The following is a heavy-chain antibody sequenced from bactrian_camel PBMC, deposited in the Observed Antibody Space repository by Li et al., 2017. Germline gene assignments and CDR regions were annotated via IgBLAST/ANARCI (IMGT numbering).Heavy chain of an antibody. CDR1: GFTFSIHG. Sequence: DVQLVESGGDLVQPGGSLTLSCAASGFTFSIHGMSWVRQAPGKGLEWVSIINRGGTTYYADSMKGRFTISRDNATNTVYLRMNSLKSEDTALYYCARRRTGGSWSNEYSYWGQGTQVTVS. CDR3: ARRRTGGSWSNEYSY. CDR2: IINRGGTT. J-gene: IGHJ4*01. D-gene: IGHD5*01. V-gene: IGHV3S40*01.